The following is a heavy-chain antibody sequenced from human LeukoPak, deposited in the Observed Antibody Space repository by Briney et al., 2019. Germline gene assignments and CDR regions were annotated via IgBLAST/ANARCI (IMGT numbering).Heavy chain of an antibody. CDR2: INHSGST. CDR1: GGSFSGYY. Sequence: SETLSLTCAVYGGSFSGYYWSWIRQPPGKGLEWIGEINHSGSTNHNPSLKSRVTISVDTSKNQFSLKLSSVTAADTAVYYCASSITMVRGVTYRYYYYYGMDVWGQGTTVTVSS. CDR3: ASSITMVRGVTYRYYYYYGMDV. D-gene: IGHD3-10*01. J-gene: IGHJ6*02. V-gene: IGHV4-34*01.